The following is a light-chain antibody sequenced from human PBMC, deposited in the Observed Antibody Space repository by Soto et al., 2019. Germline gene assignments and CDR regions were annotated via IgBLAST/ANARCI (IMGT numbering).Light chain of an antibody. Sequence: QSALTQPASVSGSPGQSITISCTGTSSDVGGYNYVSWYQQHPGKAPKLMIYDVSNRPSGVSNRFSGSKSGNTASLTISVLQAEDEADYYCSSYTSSSRYVFGTGTKLTVL. CDR1: SSDVGGYNY. V-gene: IGLV2-14*01. CDR2: DVS. J-gene: IGLJ1*01. CDR3: SSYTSSSRYV.